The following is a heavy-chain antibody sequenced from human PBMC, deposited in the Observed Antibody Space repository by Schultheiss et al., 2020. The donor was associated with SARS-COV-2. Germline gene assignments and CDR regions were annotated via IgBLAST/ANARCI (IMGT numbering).Heavy chain of an antibody. CDR3: ARASPGGAAAGTYH. Sequence: SETLSLTCTVSGGSISSYYWSWIRQPPGKGLEWIGYIYYSGSTNYNPSLKSRVTISVDTSKNQFSLKLSSVTAADTAVYYCARASPGGAAAGTYHWGQGTLVTVSS. V-gene: IGHV4-59*12. CDR2: IYYSGST. CDR1: GGSISSYY. D-gene: IGHD6-13*01. J-gene: IGHJ5*02.